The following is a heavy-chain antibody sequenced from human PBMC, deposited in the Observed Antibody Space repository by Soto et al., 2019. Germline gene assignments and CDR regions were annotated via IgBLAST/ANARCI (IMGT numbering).Heavy chain of an antibody. CDR3: AKVSRKGSAIDFDY. J-gene: IGHJ4*02. CDR2: VNPNNGDT. Sequence: QVQLVQSGAELKKPGASVKVSCKASGYTFSNYDMNWVRQATGQGPEWIGWVNPNNGDTGYAQKFQGRVTLTTDISTPTAYMELTSLRSENTAIYYCAKVSRKGSAIDFDYLGQGTLITVSS. CDR1: GYTFSNYD. V-gene: IGHV1-8*01. D-gene: IGHD3-10*01.